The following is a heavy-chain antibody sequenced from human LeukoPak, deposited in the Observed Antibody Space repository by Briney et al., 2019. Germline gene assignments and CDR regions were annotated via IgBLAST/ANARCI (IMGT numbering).Heavy chain of an antibody. J-gene: IGHJ4*02. CDR2: ISSSRSYI. D-gene: IGHD3-10*01. V-gene: IGHV3-21*01. Sequence: GGSLRLSCAASGFTFSSYAMDWVRQAPGKGLEWVSSISSSRSYIDYADSVRGRFTISRDDAKNSLYLQMNSLRAEDTAVYYCERAPGMVRGVIIVRQPPHYWGQGTLVTVSS. CDR1: GFTFSSYA. CDR3: ERAPGMVRGVIIVRQPPHY.